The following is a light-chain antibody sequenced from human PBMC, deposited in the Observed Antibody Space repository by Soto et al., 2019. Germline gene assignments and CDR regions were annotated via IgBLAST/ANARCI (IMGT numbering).Light chain of an antibody. V-gene: IGKV1-39*01. J-gene: IGKJ1*01. CDR1: QSISSY. CDR3: QQSYSTPVT. CDR2: AAS. Sequence: IHLTQSPSSLSASVGDRVTITCRASQSISSYLNWYQQKPGKAPKLLIYAASSLQSGVPSRFSGSGSGTDFTLTISSLQPEDFATYYCQQSYSTPVTFGQGTKVDIK.